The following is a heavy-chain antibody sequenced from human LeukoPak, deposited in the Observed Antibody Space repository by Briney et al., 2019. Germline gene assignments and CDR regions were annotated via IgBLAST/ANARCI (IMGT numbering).Heavy chain of an antibody. CDR1: GFTFSGSA. CDR3: TRPAYCSGGSCKPSLNDY. J-gene: IGHJ4*02. D-gene: IGHD2-15*01. V-gene: IGHV3-73*01. Sequence: GGSLRLSCAASGFTFSGSAMHWVRQASGKGLEWVGRIRSKANSYATAYAASVKGRFTISRDDSKNTAYLQMNSLKTEDTAVYYCTRPAYCSGGSCKPSLNDYWGQGTLVTVSS. CDR2: IRSKANSYAT.